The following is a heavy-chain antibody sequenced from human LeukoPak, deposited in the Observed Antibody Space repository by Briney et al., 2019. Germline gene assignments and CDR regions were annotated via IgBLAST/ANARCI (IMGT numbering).Heavy chain of an antibody. CDR3: ARGVGPNWFDP. J-gene: IGHJ5*02. D-gene: IGHD1-26*01. CDR1: GGSISSSHW. Sequence: SGTLSLTCGVSGGSISSSHWWSWVRQSPGQGLEWIWEIFHGGSTNYNPSLKNRVTISIDKSKNQFSLKLSSVTAADTAVYYCARGVGPNWFDPWGQGTLVTVSS. CDR2: IFHGGST. V-gene: IGHV4-4*02.